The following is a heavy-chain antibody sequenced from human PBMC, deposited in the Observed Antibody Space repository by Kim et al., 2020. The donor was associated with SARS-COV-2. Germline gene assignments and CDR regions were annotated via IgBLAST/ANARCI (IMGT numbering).Heavy chain of an antibody. J-gene: IGHJ4*02. CDR3: ARRVSAAGSKYYFDS. Sequence: SETLSLTCTVSGGSISGYYWSWIRQPPGKGLEWIGYIYYSGSTNYNPSLKSRATISVDTSKNQFSLKLTSVTAADTAVYFCARRVSAAGSKYYFDSWGQGTLVTVSS. D-gene: IGHD6-13*01. CDR2: IYYSGST. V-gene: IGHV4-59*13. CDR1: GGSISGYY.